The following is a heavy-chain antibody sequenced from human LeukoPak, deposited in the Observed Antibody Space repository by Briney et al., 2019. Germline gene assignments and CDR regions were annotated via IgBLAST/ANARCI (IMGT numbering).Heavy chain of an antibody. CDR3: AGLGNGRTLDC. J-gene: IGHJ4*02. CDR2: IYYSGYT. D-gene: IGHD2-8*01. V-gene: IGHV4-39*07. CDR1: GGSISSSNYY. Sequence: SETLSLTCTVSGGSISSSNYYWGWIRQPPGKGLELIGSIYYSGYTTYNPSLESRVTISVDTSKNHFSLRLNSVTAADTAVYYCAGLGNGRTLDCWGQGALVTVSS.